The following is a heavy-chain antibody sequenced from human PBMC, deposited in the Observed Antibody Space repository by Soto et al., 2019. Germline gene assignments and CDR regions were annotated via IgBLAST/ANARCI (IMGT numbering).Heavy chain of an antibody. CDR2: IYYSGST. J-gene: IGHJ6*03. V-gene: IGHV4-39*01. CDR3: ARNGYSSGWYDYYYYYYMDV. Sequence: TLSLTCTVSGGSISSSSYYWGWIRQPSWKGLEWIGSIYYSGSTYYNPSLKSRVTISVDTSKNQFSLKLSSVTAADTAVYYCARNGYSSGWYDYYYYYYMDVWGKGTTVTVSS. CDR1: GGSISSSSYY. D-gene: IGHD6-19*01.